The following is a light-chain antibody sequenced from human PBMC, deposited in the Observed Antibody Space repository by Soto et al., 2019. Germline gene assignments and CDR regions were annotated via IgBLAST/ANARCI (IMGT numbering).Light chain of an antibody. V-gene: IGKV3-15*01. CDR1: QSVSSN. CDR2: GAS. J-gene: IGKJ1*01. Sequence: IVMTQSPATLSVSPGERATLACRASQSVSSNLAWYQQKPGQAPRLLIYGASTRATGIPARLSGSGSGTEFTLTISSLQSEEFAVYYCQQYNNWPTFGQGTKVDIK. CDR3: QQYNNWPT.